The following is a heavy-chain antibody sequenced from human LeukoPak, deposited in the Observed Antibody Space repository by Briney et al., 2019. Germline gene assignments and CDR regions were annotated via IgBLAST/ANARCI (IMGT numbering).Heavy chain of an antibody. CDR2: IYSGGST. V-gene: IGHV3-66*01. D-gene: IGHD2-15*01. CDR1: GFTVSSNY. Sequence: GGSLRPSCAASGFTVSSNYMSWVRQAPGKGLEWVSVIYSGGSTYYADSVKGRFTISRDNSKNTLYLQMNSLRAEDTAVYYCARGWPHLDYWGQGTLVTVSS. CDR3: ARGWPHLDY. J-gene: IGHJ4*02.